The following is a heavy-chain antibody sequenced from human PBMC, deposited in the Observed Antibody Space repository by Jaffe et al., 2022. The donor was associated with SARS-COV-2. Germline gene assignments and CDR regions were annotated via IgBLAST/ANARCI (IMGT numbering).Heavy chain of an antibody. V-gene: IGHV3-20*01. D-gene: IGHD6-13*01. CDR2: INWNGGSI. CDR1: GFNFDDYG. Sequence: EVRLVDSGGRVVRPGGSLRLSCAASGFNFDDYGMSWVRQAPGKGLEWVSGINWNGGSIGYADSVKGRFTISRDNAKNSLYLQMNSLRDEDTALYHCARETRRGSRDYYYAMDVWGQGTTVTVSS. CDR3: ARETRRGSRDYYYAMDV. J-gene: IGHJ6*02.